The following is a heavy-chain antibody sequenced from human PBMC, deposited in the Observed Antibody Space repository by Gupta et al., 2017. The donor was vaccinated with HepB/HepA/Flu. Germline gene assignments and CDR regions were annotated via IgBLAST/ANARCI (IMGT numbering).Heavy chain of an antibody. D-gene: IGHD3-16*01. CDR3: ARDWGGYYYYGMDV. Sequence: EVQLVESGGGLVQPGGSLRLSCAASGFTFSSYEMNWVRQAPGKGLEWVSYISSSGSTIYYADSVKGRFTISRDNAKNSLYLQMNSLRAEDTAVYYCARDWGGYYYYGMDVWGQGTTVTVSS. V-gene: IGHV3-48*03. J-gene: IGHJ6*02. CDR1: GFTFSSYE. CDR2: ISSSGSTI.